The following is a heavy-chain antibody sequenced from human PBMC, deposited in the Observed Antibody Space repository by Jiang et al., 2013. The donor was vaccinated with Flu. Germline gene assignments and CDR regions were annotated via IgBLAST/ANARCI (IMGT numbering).Heavy chain of an antibody. Sequence: VQLVESGGGVVQPGRSLRLSCAASGFTFSSYAMHWVRQAPGKGLEWVAVISYDGSNKYYADSVKGRFTISRDNSKNTLYLQMNSLRAEDTAVYYCARNLHSSSHNWFDPWGQGTLVTVSS. CDR3: ARNLHSSSHNWFDP. V-gene: IGHV3-30*04. J-gene: IGHJ5*02. CDR1: GFTFSSYA. D-gene: IGHD6-13*01. CDR2: ISYDGSNK.